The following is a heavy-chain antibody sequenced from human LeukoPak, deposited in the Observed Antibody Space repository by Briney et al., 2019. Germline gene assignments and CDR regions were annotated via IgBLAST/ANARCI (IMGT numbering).Heavy chain of an antibody. J-gene: IGHJ4*02. CDR1: GFTFSNYA. CDR2: ISHNGGST. D-gene: IGHD3-10*01. CDR3: ATMVRGVIA. V-gene: IGHV3-64D*06. Sequence: GGSLRLSCSASGFTFSNYAMHWVRQAPGKGLEYVSAISHNGGSTYYADSVKGRFTISRDDSKNTLYLQMSSLRAEDTAVYYCATMVRGVIAWGQGTLVTVSS.